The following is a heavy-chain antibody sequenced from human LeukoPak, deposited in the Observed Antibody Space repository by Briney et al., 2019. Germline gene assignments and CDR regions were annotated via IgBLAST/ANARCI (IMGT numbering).Heavy chain of an antibody. CDR1: GFTFSPYP. D-gene: IGHD5-24*01. Sequence: GGSLRLSCAASGFTFSPYPMNWVRQAPGKGLEWVSYISGPSDTIHYADSVKGRFPISRDNAKNSLYLQMNSLGAEDTAVYYCARDLGRDRYFDSWGQGTLVTVSS. CDR2: ISGPSDTI. CDR3: ARDLGRDRYFDS. V-gene: IGHV3-48*04. J-gene: IGHJ4*02.